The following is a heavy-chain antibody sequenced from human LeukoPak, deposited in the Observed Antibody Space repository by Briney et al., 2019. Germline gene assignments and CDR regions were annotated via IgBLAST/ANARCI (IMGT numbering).Heavy chain of an antibody. V-gene: IGHV3-21*01. Sequence: GRSLRLSCAASGFTFSSYSMNWVRQAPGKGLEWVSSIDSSSSHIYYADSLKGRFTISRDNAKNSLYLQMNSLRAEDTAVYYCARAQKLIGEFDYWGQGTLVTVSS. J-gene: IGHJ4*02. CDR1: GFTFSSYS. CDR2: IDSSSSHI. D-gene: IGHD3-10*01. CDR3: ARAQKLIGEFDY.